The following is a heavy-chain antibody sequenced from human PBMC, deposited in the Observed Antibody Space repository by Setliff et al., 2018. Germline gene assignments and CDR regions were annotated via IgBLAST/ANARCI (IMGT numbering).Heavy chain of an antibody. CDR3: ARLGRNNSAPPGDY. CDR1: GYSFPSYW. Sequence: GEPLKISGKASGYSFPSYWIGWVRQVPGKGLEWMGIIYPGDSHTRYSPSFQGQVTISADKSILTAFLQWTYLKASDSAMYYCARLGRNNSAPPGDYWGQGTLVTVSS. CDR2: IYPGDSHT. D-gene: IGHD6-25*01. J-gene: IGHJ4*02. V-gene: IGHV5-51*01.